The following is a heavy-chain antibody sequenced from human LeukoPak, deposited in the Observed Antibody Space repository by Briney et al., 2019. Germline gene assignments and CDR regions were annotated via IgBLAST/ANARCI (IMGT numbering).Heavy chain of an antibody. Sequence: SVKVSCKASGYTFTSYYMHWVRQAPGQGLEWMGGIIPIFGTANYAQKFQGRVTITADESTSTAYMELSSLRSEDTAVYYCARGRISVYYDSSNDLAHWFDPWGQGTLVTVSS. CDR1: GYTFTSYY. V-gene: IGHV1-69*13. CDR2: IIPIFGTA. D-gene: IGHD3-22*01. CDR3: ARGRISVYYDSSNDLAHWFDP. J-gene: IGHJ5*02.